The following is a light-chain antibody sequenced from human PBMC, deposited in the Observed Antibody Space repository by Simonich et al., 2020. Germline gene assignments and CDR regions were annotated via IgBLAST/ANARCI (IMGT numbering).Light chain of an antibody. J-gene: IGLJ2*01. CDR1: ISDVGGYNY. Sequence: QSALTQPRSVSGSPGPSVTISCTGTISDVGGYNYVSCDQQHPGKAPKLMFYDVSKRPSGVPDRFSGSKSGNTASLTISGLQAEDEADYYCSSYTSSSTVVFGGGTKLTVL. CDR2: DVS. V-gene: IGLV2-11*01. CDR3: SSYTSSSTVV.